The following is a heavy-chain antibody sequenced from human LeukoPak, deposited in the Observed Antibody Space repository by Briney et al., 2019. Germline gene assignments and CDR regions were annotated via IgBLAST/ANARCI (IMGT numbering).Heavy chain of an antibody. CDR2: IIPIFGTA. J-gene: IGHJ4*02. V-gene: IGHV1-69*13. D-gene: IGHD2-15*01. CDR3: ARLCGGSCYSGFDY. Sequence: GASVKVSCKASGGTXNSYAISWVRQAPGQGLEWMGGIIPIFGTANYAQKFQGRVTITADESTSTAYMELSSLRSEDTAVYYCARLCGGSCYSGFDYWGQGTLVTVSS. CDR1: GGTXNSYA.